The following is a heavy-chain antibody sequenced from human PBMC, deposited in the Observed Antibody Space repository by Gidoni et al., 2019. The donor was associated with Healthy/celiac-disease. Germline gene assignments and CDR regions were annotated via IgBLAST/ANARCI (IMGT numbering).Heavy chain of an antibody. CDR1: GYTFPSYD. J-gene: IGHJ6*02. D-gene: IGHD3-3*01. CDR2: MNPNSGNT. CDR3: ARAKGKITIVGVVIRGDYYYGMDV. Sequence: QVQLVQSGAEVKQPGASVKVSCKASGYTFPSYDINWVRQATGQGLEWMGWMNPNSGNTGYAQKFQGRVTMTRNTSISTAYMELSSLRSEDTAVYYCARAKGKITIVGVVIRGDYYYGMDVWGQGTTVTVSS. V-gene: IGHV1-8*01.